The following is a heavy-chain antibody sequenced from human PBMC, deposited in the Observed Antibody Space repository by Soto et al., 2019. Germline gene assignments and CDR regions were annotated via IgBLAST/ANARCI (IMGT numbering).Heavy chain of an antibody. CDR3: ARENSYDFWSGYYLLSDYYYYYYMDV. Sequence: GSLRLSCAASRFTFSSYAMHWVRQAPGKGLEYVSAISSNGGSTYYANSVKGRFTISRDNSKNTLYLQMGSLRAEDMAVYYCARENSYDFWSGYYLLSDYYYYYYMDVWGKGTTVTVSS. V-gene: IGHV3-64*01. J-gene: IGHJ6*03. D-gene: IGHD3-3*01. CDR1: RFTFSSYA. CDR2: ISSNGGST.